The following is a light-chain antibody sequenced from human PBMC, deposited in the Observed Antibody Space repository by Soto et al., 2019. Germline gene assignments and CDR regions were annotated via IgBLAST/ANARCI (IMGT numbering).Light chain of an antibody. CDR1: SGSVSTSYY. V-gene: IGLV8-61*01. CDR3: VLYMGSGIRV. CDR2: STN. Sequence: QSVVTHEPSFSLSPGGTVTLTCGLSSGSVSTSYYPSWYQQTPGQAPRTLIDSTNTRSSGVPDRFSGSILGNKAALTITGAQADDESDYYCVLYMGSGIRVFGGGTQLTVL. J-gene: IGLJ3*02.